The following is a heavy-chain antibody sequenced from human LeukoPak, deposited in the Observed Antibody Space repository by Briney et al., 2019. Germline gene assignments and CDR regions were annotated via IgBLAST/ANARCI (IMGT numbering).Heavy chain of an antibody. V-gene: IGHV4-61*02. D-gene: IGHD5-18*01. CDR1: GGSISSGTYY. CDR3: ARGPPRAAMAHRGPYYYYYYMDV. J-gene: IGHJ6*03. Sequence: SETLSLTCTVSGGSISSGTYYWSWIRQPAGKGLEWIGRFYTSGSTNYNPSLKSRVTISVDTSKNQFSLKLSSVTAADTAVYYCARGPPRAAMAHRGPYYYYYYMDVWGKGTTVTISS. CDR2: FYTSGST.